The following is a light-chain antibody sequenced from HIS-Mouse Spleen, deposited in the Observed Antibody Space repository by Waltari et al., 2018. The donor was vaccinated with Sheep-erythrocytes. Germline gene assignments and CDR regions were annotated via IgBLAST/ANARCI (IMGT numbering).Light chain of an antibody. CDR1: SSDVGGYNL. CDR2: EGS. Sequence: QSALTQPRSVSGSPGQSVTISCTGTSSDVGGYNLVSWYQQHPGNAPKLMIYEGSKRPSGVSNRFSGSKSGNTASLTISGLQAEDEADYYCCSYAGSSTPWVFGGGTKLTVL. CDR3: CSYAGSSTPWV. V-gene: IGLV2-23*01. J-gene: IGLJ3*02.